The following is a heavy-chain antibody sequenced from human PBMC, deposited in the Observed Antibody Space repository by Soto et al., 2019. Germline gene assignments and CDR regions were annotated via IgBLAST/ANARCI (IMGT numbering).Heavy chain of an antibody. Sequence: PGGSLRLSCAASGFTFSSYAMSWVRQAPGKGLEWVSAISGSGGSTYYADSVKGRFTISRDNSKNTLYLQMNSLRAEDTAVYYSARAASAYDFKFAYWGQGTLVTVSS. CDR1: GFTFSSYA. CDR2: ISGSGGST. D-gene: IGHD5-12*01. V-gene: IGHV3-23*01. J-gene: IGHJ4*02. CDR3: ARAASAYDFKFAY.